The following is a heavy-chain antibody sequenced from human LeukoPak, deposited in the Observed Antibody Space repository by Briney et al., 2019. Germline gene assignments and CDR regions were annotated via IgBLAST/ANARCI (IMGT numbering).Heavy chain of an antibody. V-gene: IGHV4-59*01. CDR3: ARDSSGYPDY. J-gene: IGHJ4*02. CDR1: GGSNSSYY. CDR2: IYYSGST. D-gene: IGHD3-22*01. Sequence: SETLSLTCTVSGGSNSSYYWSWIRQPPGKGLEWIGYIYYSGSTNYNPSLKSRVTISVDTSKNQFSLKLSSVTAADTAVYYCARDSSGYPDYWGQGTLVTVSS.